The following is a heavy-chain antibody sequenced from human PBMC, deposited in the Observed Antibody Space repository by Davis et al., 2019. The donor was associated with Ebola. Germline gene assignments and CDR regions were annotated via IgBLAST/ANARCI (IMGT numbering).Heavy chain of an antibody. Sequence: SVKVSCKASGGTFSSYAISWVRQAPGQGLEWMGGIIPIFGTANYAQKLQGRVTMTTDTSTSTAYMELRSLRSDDTAVYYCARDEGGYSSSLNDYWGQGTLVTVSS. CDR1: GGTFSSYA. V-gene: IGHV1-69*05. D-gene: IGHD6-13*01. CDR2: IIPIFGTA. CDR3: ARDEGGYSSSLNDY. J-gene: IGHJ4*02.